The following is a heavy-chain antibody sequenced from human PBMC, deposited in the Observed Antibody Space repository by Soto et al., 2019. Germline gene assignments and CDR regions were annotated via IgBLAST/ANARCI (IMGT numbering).Heavy chain of an antibody. CDR3: ARLIAAANLRDY. CDR1: GGSISSGGYS. D-gene: IGHD6-13*01. CDR2: MHHSGST. J-gene: IGHJ4*02. Sequence: PSETLSLTCAVSGGSISSGGYSWSWIRQPPGKGLEWIGYMHHSGSTYYNPSLKSRVTISIDTSKNQFSLKLSSVTAADTAVYYCARLIAAANLRDYWGQGTLVTVSS. V-gene: IGHV4-30-2*01.